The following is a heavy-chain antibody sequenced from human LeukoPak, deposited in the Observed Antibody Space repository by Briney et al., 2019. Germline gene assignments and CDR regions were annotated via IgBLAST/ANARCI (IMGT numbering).Heavy chain of an antibody. J-gene: IGHJ5*02. Sequence: SETLSLTCTVSGGSVSSGSYYWSWIRQPPGKGLEWIGYIYYSGSTNYNPSLKSRVTISVDTSKNQFSLKLSSVTAADTAVYYCAPRYSSGWGGGFDPWGQGTLVTVSS. V-gene: IGHV4-61*01. CDR2: IYYSGST. D-gene: IGHD6-19*01. CDR1: GGSVSSGSYY. CDR3: APRYSSGWGGGFDP.